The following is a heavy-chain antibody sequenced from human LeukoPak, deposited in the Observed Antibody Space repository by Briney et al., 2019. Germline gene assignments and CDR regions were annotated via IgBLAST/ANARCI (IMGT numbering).Heavy chain of an antibody. CDR1: GGSFSGYY. D-gene: IGHD4-17*01. J-gene: IGHJ4*02. CDR2: IYHSGST. CDR3: ARLRENGDYGIDY. Sequence: SETLSLTCAVYGGSFSGYYWSWIRQPPGKGLEWIGSIYHSGSTYYNPSLKSRVTISVDTSKNQFSLKLSSVTAADTAVYYCARLRENGDYGIDYWGQGTLVTVSS. V-gene: IGHV4-34*01.